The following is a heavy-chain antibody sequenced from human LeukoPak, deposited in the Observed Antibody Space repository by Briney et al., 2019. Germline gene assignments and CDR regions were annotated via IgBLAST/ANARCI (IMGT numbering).Heavy chain of an antibody. CDR3: AREYSRYSGTYYDY. CDR2: SNPNSGDT. J-gene: IGHJ4*02. CDR1: GYTFTGHF. D-gene: IGHD5-12*01. Sequence: ASVKVSCKTSGYTFTGHFIHWVRQAPGQELEWMGWSNPNSGDTNYAQKFQGRVTMTRDTSISTAYMDLSRVRSDDTAVYYCAREYSRYSGTYYDYWGQGTLVTVSS. V-gene: IGHV1-2*02.